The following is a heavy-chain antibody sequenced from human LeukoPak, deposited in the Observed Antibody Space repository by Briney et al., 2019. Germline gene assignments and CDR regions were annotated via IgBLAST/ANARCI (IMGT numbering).Heavy chain of an antibody. D-gene: IGHD4-23*01. V-gene: IGHV1-8*01. Sequence: ASVRVSCKASGYTFTSYDINWVRQATGQGLEWMGWMSPNSDNTGYAQKFQGRVTFTRDTSISTAYMELRSLTSEDTAVYYCARDYGGSSGWFDPWGQGTLVTVSS. CDR1: GYTFTSYD. CDR3: ARDYGGSSGWFDP. CDR2: MSPNSDNT. J-gene: IGHJ5*02.